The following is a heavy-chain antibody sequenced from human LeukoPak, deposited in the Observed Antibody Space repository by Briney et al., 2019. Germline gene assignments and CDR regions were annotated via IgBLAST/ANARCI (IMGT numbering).Heavy chain of an antibody. CDR2: ISGSGGDT. J-gene: IGHJ4*02. Sequence: GSLRLSCAASGLTFSDYAMRWVRQAPGKGLEWVSTISGSGGDTYYADSVKGRFTISRDNSKNTLYLQMNNLRAEDTAVYYCAKPLMYYYDSSGYYFPFDSWGQGTVGTVSS. CDR3: AKPLMYYYDSSGYYFPFDS. V-gene: IGHV3-23*01. CDR1: GLTFSDYA. D-gene: IGHD3-22*01.